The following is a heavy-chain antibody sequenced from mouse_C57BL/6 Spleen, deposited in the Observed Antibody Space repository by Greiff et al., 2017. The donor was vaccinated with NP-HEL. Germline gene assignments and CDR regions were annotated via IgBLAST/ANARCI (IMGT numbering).Heavy chain of an antibody. V-gene: IGHV1-80*01. CDR3: AREVTSYYYAMDY. J-gene: IGHJ4*01. D-gene: IGHD2-3*01. CDR2: IYPGDGDT. Sequence: QVQLQQSGAELVKPGASVKISCKASGYAFSSYWMNWVKQRPGKGLEWIGQIYPGDGDTNYNGKFKGKATLTADKSSSTADMQLSSLTSEDSAVYFCAREVTSYYYAMDYWGQGTSVTVSS. CDR1: GYAFSSYW.